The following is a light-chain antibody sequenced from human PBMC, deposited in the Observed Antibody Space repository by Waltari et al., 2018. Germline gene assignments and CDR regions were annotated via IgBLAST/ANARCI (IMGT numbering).Light chain of an antibody. J-gene: IGKJ4*01. CDR1: QIIKNY. V-gene: IGKV1-39*01. CDR3: QQSYSIPFT. CDR2: GAS. Sequence: DIQMTQSPSYLSAFMGESVTITCRTSQIIKNYLNWYHQKPGKPPKLLIYGASSLQSGVPSRFSGSGSGTDFALTINSLQPEDYATYYCQQSYSIPFTFGGGTEVEIK.